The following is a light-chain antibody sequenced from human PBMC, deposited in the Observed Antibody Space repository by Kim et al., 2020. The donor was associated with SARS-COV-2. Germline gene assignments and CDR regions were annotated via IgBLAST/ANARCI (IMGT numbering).Light chain of an antibody. CDR1: QAIRNE. V-gene: IGKV1-6*01. J-gene: IGKJ2*01. CDR2: ATS. CDR3: LQDYSYPRT. Sequence: SASVGDRVTITCRASQAIRNELGWYQQKPGEAPRLLIYATSSLQSGVPPRFSGSGSGTDFTLTITSLQPEDFATYYCLQDYSYPRTFGQGTKLEI.